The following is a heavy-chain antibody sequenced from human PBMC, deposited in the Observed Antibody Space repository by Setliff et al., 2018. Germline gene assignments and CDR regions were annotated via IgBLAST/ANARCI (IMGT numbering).Heavy chain of an antibody. Sequence: GGSLSLSCAASGFTFSDSAVHWVRQASGKGLEWVGRIRAKVSDYATAYAASLKGRFTTSRDDSKNTAYLQMNSLETEDTALYYCIRPQTPDDDHSSGYYGFWGQGTPVTVSS. V-gene: IGHV3-73*01. CDR1: GFTFSDSA. D-gene: IGHD3-22*01. CDR3: IRPQTPDDDHSSGYYGF. CDR2: IRAKVSDYAT. J-gene: IGHJ4*02.